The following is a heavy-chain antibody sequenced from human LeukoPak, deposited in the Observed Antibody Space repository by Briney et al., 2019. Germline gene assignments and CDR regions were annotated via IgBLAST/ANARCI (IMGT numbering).Heavy chain of an antibody. CDR1: GYTVTGYN. J-gene: IGHJ4*02. CDR3: ARAVRVTTDFDC. D-gene: IGHD2-21*02. Sequence: ASVKVSCKASGYTVTGYNIHWMRQAPGQGLEWMGWINPNGGGTNYAQNFQGRVTMTMDTSITTVYMEVSGLTPDDTAVYYCARAVRVTTDFDCWGQGTLVTVSS. V-gene: IGHV1-2*02. CDR2: INPNGGGT.